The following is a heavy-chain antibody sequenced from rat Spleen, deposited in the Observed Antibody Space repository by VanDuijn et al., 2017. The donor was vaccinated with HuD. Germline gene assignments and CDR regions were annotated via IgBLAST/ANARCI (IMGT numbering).Heavy chain of an antibody. V-gene: IGHV5S10*01. D-gene: IGHD1-12*02. J-gene: IGHJ2*01. Sequence: EVQLVESGGGLVQPGRSLKLSCAAAGFTFSDYNMAWVRQAPKQGLEWVATIFNDGNRAYYRDLMKGRFTVSRDNAKSTLYLQMNSLRSEDTATYYCARHRGMMVVITPFDYWGQGDMVTVSS. CDR1: GFTFSDYN. CDR3: ARHRGMMVVITPFDY. CDR2: IFNDGNRA.